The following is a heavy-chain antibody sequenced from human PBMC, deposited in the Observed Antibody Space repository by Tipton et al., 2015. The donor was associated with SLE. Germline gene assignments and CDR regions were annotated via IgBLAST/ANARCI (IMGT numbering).Heavy chain of an antibody. D-gene: IGHD3-16*01. J-gene: IGHJ4*02. CDR1: GASFSGHY. CDR2: ISHAGGT. CDR3: VRHGAYYFDY. Sequence: GLVKPSETLSLTCAVYGASFSGHYWSWIRQPPGKGLEWIGEISHAGGTYYNPSLNSRVTISADTSKNQFSLKVTSVTAADTAVYYCVRHGAYYFDYWGQGTLVTVSS. V-gene: IGHV4-34*01.